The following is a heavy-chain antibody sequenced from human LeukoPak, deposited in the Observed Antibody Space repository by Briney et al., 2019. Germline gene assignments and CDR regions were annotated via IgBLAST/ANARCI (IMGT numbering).Heavy chain of an antibody. Sequence: PGGSVRLSCAASGFTFTNYAMTWVRQATGKGPEWVSAISVGGTKTHYADSVRGRFTISRDGSKKTLYLQMSSLRAEDTAVYYCAKDWSAAHWGQGTLVTVSS. CDR1: GFTFTNYA. CDR3: AKDWSAAH. V-gene: IGHV3-23*01. D-gene: IGHD2-15*01. J-gene: IGHJ4*02. CDR2: ISVGGTKT.